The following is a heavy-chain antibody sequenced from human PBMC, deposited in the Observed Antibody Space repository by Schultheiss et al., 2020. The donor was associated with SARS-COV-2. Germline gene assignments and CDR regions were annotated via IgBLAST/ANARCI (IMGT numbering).Heavy chain of an antibody. CDR2: IYYSGST. D-gene: IGHD1-26*01. CDR3: ARASGSYWYNWFDP. Sequence: SETLSLTCTVSGGSISSYYWSWIRQPPGKGLEWIGYIYYSGSTNYNPSLKSRVTISVDTSKNQCSLKLSSVTAADTAVYYCARASGSYWYNWFDPWGQGTLVTVSS. V-gene: IGHV4-59*01. CDR1: GGSISSYY. J-gene: IGHJ5*02.